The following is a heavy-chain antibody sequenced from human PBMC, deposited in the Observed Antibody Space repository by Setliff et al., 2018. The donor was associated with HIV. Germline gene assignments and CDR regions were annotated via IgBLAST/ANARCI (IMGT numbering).Heavy chain of an antibody. J-gene: IGHJ4*02. CDR1: GGSFRGYY. Sequence: SETLSLTCAVDGGSFRGYYWTWIRQPPGKRLERIGEIYHSGNANYNPSLKSRVTMSIDRSKKQLSLKLASVTAADTAFYYCARGITALPLRHFDSWGQGTLVTVSS. D-gene: IGHD1-20*01. CDR3: ARGITALPLRHFDS. CDR2: IYHSGNA. V-gene: IGHV4-34*01.